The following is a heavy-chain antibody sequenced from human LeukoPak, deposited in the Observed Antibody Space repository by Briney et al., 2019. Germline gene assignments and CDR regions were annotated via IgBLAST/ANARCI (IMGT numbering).Heavy chain of an antibody. CDR3: ARESGGNSAFDI. J-gene: IGHJ3*02. D-gene: IGHD4-23*01. Sequence: TGGSLRLSCAASGFTVSSNYMSWVRQAPGKGLEGVSVIYSGGSTYYADSVKGRFPISRDNSKNTLYLQMNSLRAEDTAVYYCARESGGNSAFDIWGQGTMVTVSS. CDR2: IYSGGST. V-gene: IGHV3-66*01. CDR1: GFTVSSNY.